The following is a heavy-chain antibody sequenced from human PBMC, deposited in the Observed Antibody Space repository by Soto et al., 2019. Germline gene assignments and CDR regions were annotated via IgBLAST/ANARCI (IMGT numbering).Heavy chain of an antibody. D-gene: IGHD4-17*01. Sequence: QVQLVESGGGVVQPGRSLRLSCAASGFTFSSYGMHWVRQAPGKGLEWVAVIWYDGSNKYYADSVKGRFTISRDNSKNTLYLQMNSLRAEDTAVYYCARDSDYGGNSGDNWFDPWGQGTLVTVSS. J-gene: IGHJ5*02. CDR1: GFTFSSYG. CDR3: ARDSDYGGNSGDNWFDP. CDR2: IWYDGSNK. V-gene: IGHV3-33*01.